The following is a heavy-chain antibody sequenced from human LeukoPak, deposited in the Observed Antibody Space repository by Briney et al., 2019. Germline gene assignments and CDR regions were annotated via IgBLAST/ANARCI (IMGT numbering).Heavy chain of an antibody. D-gene: IGHD2-2*01. CDR2: IYSGGST. CDR3: ARALGYCSSTSCPISFDY. Sequence: GGSLRLSCAASGFTVSSNYMSWVRQAPGKGLEWVSVIYSGGSTYYADSVKGRFTISRDNSKNTLYLQMNSLRAEDTAVYYCARALGYCSSTSCPISFDYWGQGTLVTVSS. J-gene: IGHJ4*02. V-gene: IGHV3-66*01. CDR1: GFTVSSNY.